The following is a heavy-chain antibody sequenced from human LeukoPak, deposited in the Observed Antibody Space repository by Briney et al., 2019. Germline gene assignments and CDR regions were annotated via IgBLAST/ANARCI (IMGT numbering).Heavy chain of an antibody. Sequence: PSQTLSLTCAVSGGSISSGDYSWSWIRQPPGKGLEWIGYMYYSGSTYSNLSLKSRVTISVDTSKNQFSLKLSSVTAADTAVYYCAREVTMVRGYYYYMDVWGKGTTVTVSS. CDR3: AREVTMVRGYYYYMDV. D-gene: IGHD3-10*01. CDR2: MYYSGST. V-gene: IGHV4-30-4*07. J-gene: IGHJ6*03. CDR1: GGSISSGDYS.